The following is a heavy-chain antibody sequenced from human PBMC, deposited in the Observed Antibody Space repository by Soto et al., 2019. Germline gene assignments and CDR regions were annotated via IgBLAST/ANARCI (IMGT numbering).Heavy chain of an antibody. CDR3: ARGTGAYYYYMDV. CDR1: GFTFSNYG. CDR2: IWYDGSNE. J-gene: IGHJ6*03. V-gene: IGHV3-33*01. Sequence: QVQLVESGGGVVQPGRSLRLSCAASGFTFSNYGMHWVRQAPGKGLEWVAVIWYDGSNEYYADSVKGRFTISRDNSKNTLYLQMNSPRADDTAVYYCARGTGAYYYYMDVWGKGTTVTVSS.